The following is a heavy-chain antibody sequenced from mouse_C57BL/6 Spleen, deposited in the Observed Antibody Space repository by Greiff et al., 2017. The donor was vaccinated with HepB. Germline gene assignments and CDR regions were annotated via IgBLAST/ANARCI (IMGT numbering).Heavy chain of an antibody. Sequence: EVNVVESGGGLVKPGGSLKLSCAASGFTFSDYGMHWVRQAPEKGLEWVAYISSGSSTIYYADTVKGRFTISRDNAKNTLFLQMTSLRSEDTAMYYCARTGTPYYYAMDYWGQGTSVTVSS. D-gene: IGHD4-1*01. J-gene: IGHJ4*01. CDR1: GFTFSDYG. CDR2: ISSGSSTI. V-gene: IGHV5-17*01. CDR3: ARTGTPYYYAMDY.